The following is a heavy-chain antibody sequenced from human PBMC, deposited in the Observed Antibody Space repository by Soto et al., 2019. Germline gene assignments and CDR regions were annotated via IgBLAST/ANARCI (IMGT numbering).Heavy chain of an antibody. CDR3: ARDQESITDRILQY. D-gene: IGHD3-10*01. CDR2: FSAYNGNT. V-gene: IGHV1-18*01. CDR1: GDTFASFG. J-gene: IGHJ4*02. Sequence: ASVKVSCKASGDTFASFGFSWVRQAPGQGLEWLGWFSAYNGNTHYAQKVRDRVTLTTDTSTNTAYMELRSLTSDDTAVYYCARDQESITDRILQYWGQGTRVTVSS.